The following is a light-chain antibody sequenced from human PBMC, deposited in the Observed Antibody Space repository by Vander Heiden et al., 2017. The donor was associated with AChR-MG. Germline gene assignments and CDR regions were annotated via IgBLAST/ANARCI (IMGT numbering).Light chain of an antibody. V-gene: IGKV3-11*01. CDR2: EAS. CDR1: KSVSSY. CDR3: LLRSNWRLT. J-gene: IGKJ4*01. Sequence: EILFTQPPSTLSLPLGDRATLSGRSSKSVSSYLAWYQQKPGQAPRLLIYEASSRATGIPARFSGSGSGTEFTLTISSLEPEDFAVYYCLLRSNWRLTFGGGTKVEIK.